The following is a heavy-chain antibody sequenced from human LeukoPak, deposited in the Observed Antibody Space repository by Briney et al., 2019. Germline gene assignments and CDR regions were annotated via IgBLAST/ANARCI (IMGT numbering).Heavy chain of an antibody. CDR3: ARDGAAANWYYGMDV. V-gene: IGHV3-33*01. D-gene: IGHD6-13*01. CDR1: GFTFSSYG. CDR2: IWYDGSNK. J-gene: IGHJ6*02. Sequence: GGSLRLSCAASGFTFSSYGMHWVRQAPGKGLEWVAVIWYDGSNKYYADSVKGRFTISRDNSKNTLYLQMNSLRAEDTAVYYCARDGAAANWYYGMDVWGQGTTVTVSS.